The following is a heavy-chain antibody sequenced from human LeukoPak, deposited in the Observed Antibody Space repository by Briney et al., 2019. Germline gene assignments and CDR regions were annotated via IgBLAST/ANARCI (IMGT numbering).Heavy chain of an antibody. J-gene: IGHJ6*03. CDR1: GGSISSGSYY. Sequence: SETLSLTCTVSGGSISSGSYYWSWIRQPAGKGLEWIGRIYTSGSTNYNPSLKSRVTISVDTSKNQFSLKLTSVTAADTAVYYCASATWGHSSSPEGYYYNYYMDVWGKGTTVTVSS. V-gene: IGHV4-61*02. CDR2: IYTSGST. D-gene: IGHD6-13*01. CDR3: ASATWGHSSSPEGYYYNYYMDV.